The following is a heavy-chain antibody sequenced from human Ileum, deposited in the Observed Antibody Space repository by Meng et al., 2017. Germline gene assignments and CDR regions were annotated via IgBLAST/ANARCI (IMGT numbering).Heavy chain of an antibody. J-gene: IGHJ4*02. D-gene: IGHD3-16*02. Sequence: SVKVSCKASGGTFSSYAISWVRQAPGQGLEWMGGIIPIFGTANYAQKFQGRVTITTDESTSTAYMELSSLRSEDTAVYYCALRLRLGELSLLGNDDWGQGTLVTVSS. CDR1: GGTFSSYA. V-gene: IGHV1-69*05. CDR2: IIPIFGTA. CDR3: ALRLRLGELSLLGNDD.